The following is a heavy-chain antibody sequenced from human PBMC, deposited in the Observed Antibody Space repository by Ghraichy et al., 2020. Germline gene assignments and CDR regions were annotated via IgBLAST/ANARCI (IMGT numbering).Heavy chain of an antibody. CDR3: ARDMLGGYTPRPYYYMDV. Sequence: GGSLRLSCAASEFPFSSYGMNWVRQAPGKRLEWVSYISSSSTYIYYADSLKGRFTISRDNAKNSLYLQMNSLRAEDTAVYYCARDMLGGYTPRPYYYMDVWGKGTTVTVFS. V-gene: IGHV3-21*01. CDR2: ISSSSTYI. D-gene: IGHD5-12*01. CDR1: EFPFSSYG. J-gene: IGHJ6*03.